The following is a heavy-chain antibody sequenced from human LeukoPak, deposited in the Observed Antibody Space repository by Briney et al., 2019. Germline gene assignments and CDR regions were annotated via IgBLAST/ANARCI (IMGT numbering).Heavy chain of an antibody. Sequence: GGSLRLSCAASGFTFSDYNMRWIRQAPGKGLEWVSSISRSGSTKYYADSVKGRFTISRDNAKNSLFLQMNSLRAEDTAVYYCARVLRYCSGGNCYSGGLGYMDVWGKGTTVAISS. CDR1: GFTFSDYN. V-gene: IGHV3-11*01. CDR3: ARVLRYCSGGNCYSGGLGYMDV. CDR2: ISRSGSTK. D-gene: IGHD2-15*01. J-gene: IGHJ6*03.